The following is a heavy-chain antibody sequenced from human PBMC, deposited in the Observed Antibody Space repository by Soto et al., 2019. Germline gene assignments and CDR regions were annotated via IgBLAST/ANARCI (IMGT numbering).Heavy chain of an antibody. Sequence: GGSLRLSCVASGFTFSTYAIHWVRQAPGKGLDWVAVISNDGSKKYFVDSVKGRFTISRDNAKNSLYLQMNSLRDEDTAVYYCARDSSSLLYYYYGMDVWGRGTTGTVSS. V-gene: IGHV3-30-3*01. CDR1: GFTFSTYA. J-gene: IGHJ6*02. CDR2: ISNDGSKK. CDR3: ARDSSSLLYYYYGMDV. D-gene: IGHD6-13*01.